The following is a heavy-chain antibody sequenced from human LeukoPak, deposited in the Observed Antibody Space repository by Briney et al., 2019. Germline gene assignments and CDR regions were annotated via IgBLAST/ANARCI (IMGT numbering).Heavy chain of an antibody. CDR3: ARDLRVSSSWWPDAFDI. J-gene: IGHJ3*02. CDR2: ISSSSSYI. CDR1: GFTFSSYS. V-gene: IGHV3-21*01. D-gene: IGHD6-13*01. Sequence: PGGSLRLSCAASGFTFSSYSMNWVRQAPGKGLEWVSSISSSSSYIYYADSVKGRFTISRDNAKNSLYLQMNSLRAEDTAVYYCARDLRVSSSWWPDAFDIWGQGTMVTVSS.